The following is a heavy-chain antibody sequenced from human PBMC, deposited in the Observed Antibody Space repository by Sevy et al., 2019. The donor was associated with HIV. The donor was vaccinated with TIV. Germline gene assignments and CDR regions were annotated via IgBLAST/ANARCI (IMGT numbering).Heavy chain of an antibody. CDR1: GFTFSSYW. Sequence: GGSLRLSCAASGFTFSSYWMSWVRQAPGKGLEWVANIKQDGSGKYYVDSVKGRFTISRDNAKNSLYLQMNSLRAEDTAVYYCARDLGVDWNDRSDGWFDPWGQGTLVTVSS. V-gene: IGHV3-7*01. D-gene: IGHD1-1*01. J-gene: IGHJ5*02. CDR2: IKQDGSGK. CDR3: ARDLGVDWNDRSDGWFDP.